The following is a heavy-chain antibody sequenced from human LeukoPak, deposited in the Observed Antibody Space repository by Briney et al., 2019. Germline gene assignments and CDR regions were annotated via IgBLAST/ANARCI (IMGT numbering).Heavy chain of an antibody. CDR2: IYPGDSDT. V-gene: IGHV5-51*01. J-gene: IGHJ4*02. CDR1: GYSFTSYW. CDR3: ARLSKGIAAAGTSHEFDY. D-gene: IGHD6-13*01. Sequence: GESLKISCKGSGYSFTSYWIGWVRQMPGKGLEWMGIIYPGDSDTRYSPSFQGQVTISADKSISTAYLQWSSLKASDTAVYYCARLSKGIAAAGTSHEFDYWGQGTLVTVSS.